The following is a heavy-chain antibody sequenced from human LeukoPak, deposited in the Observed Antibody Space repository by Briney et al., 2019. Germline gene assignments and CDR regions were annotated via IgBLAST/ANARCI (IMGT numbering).Heavy chain of an antibody. CDR3: AKGDPYGSGSYPVDY. V-gene: IGHV3-30*18. CDR1: GFTFSRYG. Sequence: SGGSLRLSCAASGFTFSRYGMHWVRKASGKGLEWVALISYDGSNKYYADSVKGRFTISRDNSKNTLYLQMNSLRPEDTAVYYCAKGDPYGSGSYPVDYWGQGTLVTVSS. CDR2: ISYDGSNK. J-gene: IGHJ4*02. D-gene: IGHD3-10*01.